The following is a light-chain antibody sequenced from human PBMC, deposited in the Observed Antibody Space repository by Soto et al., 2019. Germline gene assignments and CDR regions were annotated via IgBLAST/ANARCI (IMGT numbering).Light chain of an antibody. CDR3: QQYYSYPYT. V-gene: IGKV1-8*01. Sequence: AIRMTQSPSSLSASTGDRVTITCRASQGISSYLAWYQQKPGKAPKLLIYAASTLQSGVPSRFSGSGSGTDFTLIISCLQSEDVATYYCQQYYSYPYTFGQGTKLEIK. J-gene: IGKJ2*01. CDR1: QGISSY. CDR2: AAS.